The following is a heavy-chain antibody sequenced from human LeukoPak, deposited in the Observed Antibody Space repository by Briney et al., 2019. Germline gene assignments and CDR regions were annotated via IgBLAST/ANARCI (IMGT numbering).Heavy chain of an antibody. V-gene: IGHV4-39*07. CDR3: ARGKSNSGFDY. CDR2: IYYSGST. J-gene: IGHJ4*02. D-gene: IGHD1-26*01. Sequence: SETLSLTCTVPGGSISSSSYHWGWIRQTPGNGLEWIGSIYYSGSTYYNPSLKSRVTISVDTSKNQFSLKLSSVTAADTAVYYCARGKSNSGFDYWGQGTLVTVSS. CDR1: GGSISSSSYH.